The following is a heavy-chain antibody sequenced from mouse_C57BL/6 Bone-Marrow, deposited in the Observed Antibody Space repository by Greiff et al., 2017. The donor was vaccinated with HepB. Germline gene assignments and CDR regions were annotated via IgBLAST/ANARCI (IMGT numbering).Heavy chain of an antibody. V-gene: IGHV7-1*01. CDR2: SRNKANDYTT. J-gene: IGHJ4*01. CDR1: GFTFSDFY. CDR3: ASHYYGSSYDAMDY. D-gene: IGHD1-1*01. Sequence: EVNVVESGGGLVQSGRSLRLSCATSGFTFSDFYMEWVRQAPGKGLEWIAASRNKANDYTTEYSASVKGRFIVSRDTSQSILYLQMNALRAEDTAIYYCASHYYGSSYDAMDYWGQGTSVTVSS.